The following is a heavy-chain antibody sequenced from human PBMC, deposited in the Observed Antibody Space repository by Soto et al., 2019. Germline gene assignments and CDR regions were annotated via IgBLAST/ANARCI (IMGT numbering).Heavy chain of an antibody. CDR3: ARALGIAAAVTHYYGMDV. CDR2: INHSGST. V-gene: IGHV4-34*01. CDR1: GGSFSGYY. J-gene: IGHJ6*02. Sequence: SETLSLTCAVYGGSFSGYYWSWIRQPPGKGLEWIGEINHSGSTNYNPSLKSRVTISVDTSKNQFSLKLSSVTAADTAVYYCARALGIAAAVTHYYGMDVWGQGTTVTVSS. D-gene: IGHD6-13*01.